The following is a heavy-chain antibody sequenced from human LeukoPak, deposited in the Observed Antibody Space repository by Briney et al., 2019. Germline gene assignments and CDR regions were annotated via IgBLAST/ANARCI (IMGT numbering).Heavy chain of an antibody. D-gene: IGHD2-2*02. CDR1: GVSISTYY. V-gene: IGHV4-59*08. CDR2: IYYSGNT. CDR3: ARRYTASPGERFDY. J-gene: IGHJ4*02. Sequence: KPSETLSLTCTVSGVSISTYYWTWIRQPPGKGLEWIGYIYYSGNTNYNPSLSSRVTISLDTSKSQFSLILRSLTAADTAMYYCARRYTASPGERFDYWGQGILVTVSS.